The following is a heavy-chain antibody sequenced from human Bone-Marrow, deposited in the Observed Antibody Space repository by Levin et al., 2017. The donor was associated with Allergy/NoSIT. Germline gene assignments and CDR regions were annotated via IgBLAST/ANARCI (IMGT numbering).Heavy chain of an antibody. Sequence: GESLKISCTASGFTFSNYWMNWVRQAPGMGLEWLVNIKPDGSVTHYVDSVKGRFTISRDNAKNSLGLQLNSLRAEDTAVYYCARDVEARGVFDIWGQGTTVTVSS. J-gene: IGHJ3*02. CDR3: ARDVEARGVFDI. CDR2: IKPDGSVT. CDR1: GFTFSNYW. V-gene: IGHV3-7*01. D-gene: IGHD6-6*01.